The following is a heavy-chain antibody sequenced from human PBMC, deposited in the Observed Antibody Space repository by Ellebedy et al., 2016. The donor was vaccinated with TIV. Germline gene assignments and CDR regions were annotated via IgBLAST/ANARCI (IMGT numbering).Heavy chain of an antibody. CDR3: ARDISRRSPTVRDY. CDR1: GGTFSSYA. J-gene: IGHJ4*02. D-gene: IGHD3-10*01. Sequence: ASVKVSCKASGGTFSSYAISWVRQAPGQGLEWMGVIDPSVGTTTYAQKFQDRVTMTRDTSTSTLYMELSNLSSEDTALYFCARDISRRSPTVRDYWGRGTLVSVSS. V-gene: IGHV1-46*01. CDR2: IDPSVGTT.